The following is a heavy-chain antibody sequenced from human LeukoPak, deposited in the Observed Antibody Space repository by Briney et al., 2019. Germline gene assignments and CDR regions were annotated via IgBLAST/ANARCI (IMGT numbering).Heavy chain of an antibody. CDR2: MNPNSGNT. D-gene: IGHD3-10*01. V-gene: IGHV1-8*01. J-gene: IGHJ3*02. CDR1: GYTFTSYD. Sequence: ASVKVSRKASGYTFTSYDINWVRQATGQGLEWMGWMNPNSGNTGYAQKFQGRVTMTRNTSISTAYMELSSRRSEDTAVYYCARARDNVLLWFGELLYAFDIWGQGTMVTVSS. CDR3: ARARDNVLLWFGELLYAFDI.